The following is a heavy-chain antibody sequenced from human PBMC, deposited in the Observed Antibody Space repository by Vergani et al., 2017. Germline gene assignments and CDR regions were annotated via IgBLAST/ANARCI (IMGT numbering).Heavy chain of an antibody. CDR2: IFYTGTS. CDR3: SRQFLGGVGYRFDH. V-gene: IGHV4-39*01. Sequence: QLQLQESGPGLLKPSETLSLTCSVSGTSISGSSDYWGWIRQPPGKGLEWIGSIFYTGTSYYNPSLESRATNSVDTSKNQFSLKLKSVTAADTAVYYCSRQFLGGVGYRFDHWGQGTLVTVSS. J-gene: IGHJ4*02. D-gene: IGHD3-3*01. CDR1: GTSISGSSDY.